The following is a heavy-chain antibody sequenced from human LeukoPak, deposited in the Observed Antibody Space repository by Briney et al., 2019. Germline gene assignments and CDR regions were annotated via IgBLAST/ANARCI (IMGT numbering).Heavy chain of an antibody. D-gene: IGHD2-21*02. CDR1: GFTFSSYV. Sequence: PGGSLRLSCAASGFTFSSYVMHWVRQAPGKGLEWVALISSDENSKYHADSVRGRFTISRDNSKNTLFLQMNSLRPEDTAVYYCASKWFCGGDCYYQIDFWGQGTLVTVSS. CDR2: ISSDENSK. V-gene: IGHV3-30*03. J-gene: IGHJ4*02. CDR3: ASKWFCGGDCYYQIDF.